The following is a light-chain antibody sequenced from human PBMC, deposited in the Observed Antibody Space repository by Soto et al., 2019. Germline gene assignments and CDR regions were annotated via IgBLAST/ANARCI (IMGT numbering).Light chain of an antibody. CDR1: QSISSW. CDR3: QQYNSYSRT. CDR2: DAP. J-gene: IGKJ1*01. Sequence: DIQMTQSPSTLSASVGDRVTITCRASQSISSWLAWYQQKPGKAPNLLIYDAPSLESGVPSRFSGSGSGTEFTLTISSLQPDDFATYYCQQYNSYSRTFGQGTKVDI. V-gene: IGKV1-5*01.